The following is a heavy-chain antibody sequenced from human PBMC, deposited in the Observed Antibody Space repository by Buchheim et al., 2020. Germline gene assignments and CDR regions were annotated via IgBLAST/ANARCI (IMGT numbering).Heavy chain of an antibody. CDR3: ARDKGGIAARRFDY. D-gene: IGHD6-6*01. J-gene: IGHJ4*02. V-gene: IGHV4-61*01. CDR1: GGSVSSGSYY. Sequence: QVQLQESGPGLVKPSETLSLTCTVSGGSVSSGSYYWSWIRQPPGKGLEWIGYIYYSGSTNYNPSLQSRVTISVDTSKNQFSLKLSSVTAADTAVYYCARDKGGIAARRFDYWGQGTL. CDR2: IYYSGST.